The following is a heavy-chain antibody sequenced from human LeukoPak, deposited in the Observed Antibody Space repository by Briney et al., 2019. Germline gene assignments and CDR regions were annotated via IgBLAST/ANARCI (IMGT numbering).Heavy chain of an antibody. Sequence: SVKVPCTASGGTFSSYAISWVRPAPGQGLEWMGGIIPIFGTAHYAQKFQGRVTITADESTSTAYMELSSLRSEDTAVYYCASLSSRDSSGYYYRTFDYWGQGTLVTVSS. D-gene: IGHD3-22*01. J-gene: IGHJ4*02. CDR1: GGTFSSYA. V-gene: IGHV1-69*13. CDR3: ASLSSRDSSGYYYRTFDY. CDR2: IIPIFGTA.